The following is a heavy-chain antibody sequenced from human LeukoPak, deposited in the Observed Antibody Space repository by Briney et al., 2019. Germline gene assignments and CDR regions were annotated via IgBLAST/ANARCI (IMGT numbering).Heavy chain of an antibody. D-gene: IGHD3-22*01. CDR1: GFTFSSYS. CDR2: ISSSSSYI. V-gene: IGHV3-21*04. CDR3: AKRVSSGYYYDGYYFDY. Sequence: GGSLRLSCAASGFTFSSYSMNWVRQAPGKGLEWVSSISSSSSYIYYADSVKGRFTISRDNSKNTLYLQMNSLRAEDTAVYYCAKRVSSGYYYDGYYFDYWGQGTLVTVSS. J-gene: IGHJ4*02.